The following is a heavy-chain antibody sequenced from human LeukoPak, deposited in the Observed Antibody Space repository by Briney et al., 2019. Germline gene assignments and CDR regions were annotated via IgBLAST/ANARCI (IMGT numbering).Heavy chain of an antibody. CDR2: MNPNSGNT. D-gene: IGHD3-22*01. J-gene: IGHJ5*02. V-gene: IGHV1-8*03. Sequence: GASVKVSCKASGYTFTSYDINWVRQATGQGLEWMGWMNPNSGNTGYAQKFQGRVTITRNTSSSTAYMELSSLRSEDTAVYYCARMYYYDSSGRNWFDPWGQGTLVTVSS. CDR1: GYTFTSYD. CDR3: ARMYYYDSSGRNWFDP.